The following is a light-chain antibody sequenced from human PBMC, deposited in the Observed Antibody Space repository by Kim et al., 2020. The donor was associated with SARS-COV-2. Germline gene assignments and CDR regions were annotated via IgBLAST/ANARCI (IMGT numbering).Light chain of an antibody. CDR1: SSNIGAGYD. CDR3: QSYDISLNLHVV. J-gene: IGLJ2*01. CDR2: GSS. V-gene: IGLV1-40*01. Sequence: QSVLTQPPSVSGAPGQRVTISCTGSSSNIGAGYDVHWYQQLPGAAPKLLIYGSSDRPSGVPDRFSGSKSGTSASLAITGLQAEDEADYYCQSYDISLNLHVVFGGGTQLTVL.